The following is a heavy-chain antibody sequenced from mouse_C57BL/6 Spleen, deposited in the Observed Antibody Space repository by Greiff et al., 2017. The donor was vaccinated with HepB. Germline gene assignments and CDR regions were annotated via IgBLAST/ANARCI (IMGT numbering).Heavy chain of an antibody. D-gene: IGHD1-1*01. Sequence: VQLQQSGPELVKPGASVKISCKASGYSFTDYNMNWVKQSNGKSLEWIGVINPNYGTTSYNQKFKGKATLTVDQSSSTAYMQLNSLTSEDSAVYYGARGSYYDGRRGGYFDGWGTGTTVTVSS. V-gene: IGHV1-39*01. CDR2: INPNYGTT. CDR3: ARGSYYDGRRGGYFDG. CDR1: GYSFTDYN. J-gene: IGHJ1*03.